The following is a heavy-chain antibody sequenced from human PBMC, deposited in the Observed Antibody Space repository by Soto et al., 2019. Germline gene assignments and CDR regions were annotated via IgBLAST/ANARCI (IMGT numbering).Heavy chain of an antibody. Sequence: EVQLLESGGDLVQPGGSLRLSCAASGFTFSDDTMTWVRQAPGKGLDWISRIRGNGAGISYADSVKGRFTISRDNSKNMLYLQMHSLRVEDTSLYFCAKGHAVGVTAHDSWDQGTLFNVSS. CDR3: AKGHAVGVTAHDS. V-gene: IGHV3-23*01. D-gene: IGHD2-21*02. CDR1: GFTFSDDT. CDR2: IRGNGAGI. J-gene: IGHJ5*02.